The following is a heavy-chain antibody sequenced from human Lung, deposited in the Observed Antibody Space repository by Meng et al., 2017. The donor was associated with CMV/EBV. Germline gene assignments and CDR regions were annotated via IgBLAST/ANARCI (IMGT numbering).Heavy chain of an antibody. J-gene: IGHJ4*01. V-gene: IGHV1-2*02. CDR3: ARSSGWSRFDY. D-gene: IGHD6-19*01. Sequence: QVQLVQAGAEVKKPXXSGKVSCKASGYTITDYNIHLVRRAPGQGFQWMGWINPNDDTNYAQNFQGRVTMTRDMSINTIYMELSRLTSEDTAVYYCARSSGWSRFDYWGHGTLVTVSS. CDR1: GYTITDYN. CDR2: INPNDDT.